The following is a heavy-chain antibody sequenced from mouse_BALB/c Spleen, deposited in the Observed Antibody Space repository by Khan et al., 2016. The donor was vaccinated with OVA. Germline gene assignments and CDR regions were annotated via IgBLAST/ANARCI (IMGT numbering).Heavy chain of an antibody. Sequence: VQLKQSGPEVVKPGASVKMSCKASGYTFTSYVMHWVKQKPGQGLEWIGYIYPYNDATKYNEKFNGKATLTSDKSSSTAYMELSSLTSEDSAVYYCAPVDGDYVSFAYWGQGTLVTVSA. CDR2: IYPYNDAT. J-gene: IGHJ3*01. D-gene: IGHD2-13*01. V-gene: IGHV1S136*01. CDR1: GYTFTSYV. CDR3: APVDGDYVSFAY.